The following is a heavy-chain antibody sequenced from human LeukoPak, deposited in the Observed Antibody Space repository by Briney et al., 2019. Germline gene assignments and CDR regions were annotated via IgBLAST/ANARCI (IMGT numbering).Heavy chain of an antibody. CDR3: ARGGTTGEFDY. CDR2: INPIFHTT. V-gene: IGHV1-69*05. J-gene: IGHJ4*02. CDR1: GGTFTSHA. Sequence: SVKVSCKASGGTFTSHAISWVRQAPGQGLEWMGGINPIFHTTTYAKKLQGRLTITKDESMSLASMDMSSLISDDAAVYCARGGTTGEFDYWGQGTLVTVSS. D-gene: IGHD4-11*01.